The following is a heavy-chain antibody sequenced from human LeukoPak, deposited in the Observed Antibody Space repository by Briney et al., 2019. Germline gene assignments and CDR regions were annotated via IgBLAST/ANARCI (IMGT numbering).Heavy chain of an antibody. CDR3: ARGPRPIAAAGVGY. D-gene: IGHD6-13*01. J-gene: IGHJ4*02. Sequence: SETLSLTCAVYGGSFSGYYWSWIRQPPGKGLEWIGEINHSGSTNYNPFLKSRVTISVDTSKNQFSLKLSSVTAADTAVYYCARGPRPIAAAGVGYWGQGTLVTVSS. CDR2: INHSGST. V-gene: IGHV4-34*01. CDR1: GGSFSGYY.